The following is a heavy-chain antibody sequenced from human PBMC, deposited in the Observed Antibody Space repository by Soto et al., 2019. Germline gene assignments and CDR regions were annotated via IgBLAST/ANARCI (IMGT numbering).Heavy chain of an antibody. Sequence: QVQLVQSGAEGKKPGASVKVSCKASGYSFTSYGISWVRQAPGQGVEWMGWISTYNGDTNYAQKLQGRLTMTTDTSTSTAYVEVRSLGSDDTAVYFCARDLNSASYYNYGGQGTLVTVSS. CDR3: ARDLNSASYYNY. J-gene: IGHJ4*02. CDR2: ISTYNGDT. V-gene: IGHV1-18*01. D-gene: IGHD1-26*01. CDR1: GYSFTSYG.